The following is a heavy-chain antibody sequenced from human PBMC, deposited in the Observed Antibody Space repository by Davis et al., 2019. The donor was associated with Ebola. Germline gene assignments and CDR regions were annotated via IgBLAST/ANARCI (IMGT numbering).Heavy chain of an antibody. Sequence: PAESLSLSCAASGFTFSSYSMTWVRQAPGKGLEWVSSISSSSSYIYYADSVKGRFTISRDNTKNSLYLQMNSLRAEDTAVYYCARDWGISSDSGWYGGWGQGTLVTVSS. CDR1: GFTFSSYS. CDR3: ARDWGISSDSGWYGG. V-gene: IGHV3-21*01. D-gene: IGHD6-19*01. J-gene: IGHJ4*02. CDR2: ISSSSSYI.